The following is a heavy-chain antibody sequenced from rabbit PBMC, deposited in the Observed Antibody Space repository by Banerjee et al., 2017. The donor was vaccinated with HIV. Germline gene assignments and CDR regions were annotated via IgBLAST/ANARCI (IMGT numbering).Heavy chain of an antibody. D-gene: IGHD7-1*01. V-gene: IGHV1S45*01. CDR1: GFSFSSNYW. Sequence: QEQLEESGGDLVKPEGSLTLTCTASGFSFSSNYWLCWVRQAPGKGLEWIACIGAVSTYYATWAKGRFTISKTSSTTVTLQMTSLTAADTATYFCARDLAAVTGWNFGLWGPGTLVTVS. CDR3: ARDLAAVTGWNFGL. J-gene: IGHJ4*01. CDR2: IGAVST.